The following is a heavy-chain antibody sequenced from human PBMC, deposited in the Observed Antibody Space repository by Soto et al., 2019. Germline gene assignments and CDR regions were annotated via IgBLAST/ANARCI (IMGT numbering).Heavy chain of an antibody. V-gene: IGHV1-69*02. Sequence: QVQLVQSGADVKKPGSSVKVSCTVSGGTFRTYSISWVRQAPGQGLEWMGRIIPFLGIANYAQNFQGRVTTTADKSTRTVQMEMSRLISDDTAVYYCAGVAAAGGAYWGPGTLVTAS. D-gene: IGHD2-8*02. J-gene: IGHJ4*02. CDR3: AGVAAAGGAY. CDR2: IIPFLGIA. CDR1: GGTFRTYS.